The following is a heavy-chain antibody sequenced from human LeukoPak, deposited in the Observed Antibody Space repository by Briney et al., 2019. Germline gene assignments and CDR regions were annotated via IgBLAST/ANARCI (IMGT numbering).Heavy chain of an antibody. J-gene: IGHJ5*02. CDR1: GGSISSGGYY. Sequence: SETLSLTCTVSGGSISSGGYYWSWIRQHPGKGLEWIGDIYYSGSTYYNPSLKSRVTISVDTSKNQFSLKLSSVTAADTAVYYCARQTYYYDSSGPHWFDPWGQGTLVTVSS. CDR3: ARQTYYYDSSGPHWFDP. CDR2: IYYSGST. D-gene: IGHD3-22*01. V-gene: IGHV4-31*03.